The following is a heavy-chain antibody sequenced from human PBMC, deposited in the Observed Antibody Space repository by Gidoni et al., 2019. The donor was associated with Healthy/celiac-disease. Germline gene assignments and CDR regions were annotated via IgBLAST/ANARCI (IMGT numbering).Heavy chain of an antibody. CDR2: ISSSSSYI. Sequence: EVQLVESGGGLVKPGGSLRLSCAASGFTFSSYSMNWVRQAPGKGLEWVSSISSSSSYIYYADSVKGRFTISRDNAKNSLYLQMNSLRAEDTAVYYCARVGWHFYGANYVDYWGQGTLVTVSS. J-gene: IGHJ4*02. CDR3: ARVGWHFYGANYVDY. D-gene: IGHD4-17*01. V-gene: IGHV3-21*01. CDR1: GFTFSSYS.